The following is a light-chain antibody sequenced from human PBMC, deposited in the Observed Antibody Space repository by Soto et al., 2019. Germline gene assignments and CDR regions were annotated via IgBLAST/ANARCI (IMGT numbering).Light chain of an antibody. CDR1: QGISRS. V-gene: IGKV1D-12*01. Sequence: DIQMTQSPSSVSASVGDRVTITCQASQGISRSLAWYQQKQGKAPKLLIYSASSLQSGVPSRFSGSGFGTDFTLTISSRQPEDFATYYCQQADTFPITFGQGTRLEI. CDR3: QQADTFPIT. J-gene: IGKJ5*01. CDR2: SAS.